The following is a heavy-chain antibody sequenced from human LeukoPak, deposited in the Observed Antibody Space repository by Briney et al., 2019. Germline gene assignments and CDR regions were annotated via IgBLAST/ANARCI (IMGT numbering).Heavy chain of an antibody. CDR2: ISGSGGST. CDR1: GFTFSSYA. CDR3: AKRTLYGGNSPVDY. V-gene: IGHV3-23*01. J-gene: IGHJ4*02. D-gene: IGHD4-23*01. Sequence: GGSLRLSCAASGFTFSSYAMSWVRQAPGKGLEWVSAISGSGGSTYYADSVKGRFTISRDNSKNTLYLQMNSLRAEDTAVYYCAKRTLYGGNSPVDYWGQGTLVTVSS.